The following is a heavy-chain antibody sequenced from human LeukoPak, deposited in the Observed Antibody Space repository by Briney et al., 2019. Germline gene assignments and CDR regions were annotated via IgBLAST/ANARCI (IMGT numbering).Heavy chain of an antibody. D-gene: IGHD4-23*01. CDR3: ARGVVVTRGFDY. Sequence: SETLSLTCAAYGGSFSGYYWSWIRQPPGKGLEWIGEINHSGSTNYNPSLKSRVTISVDTSKNQFSLKLSSVTAADTAVYYCARGVVVTRGFDYWGQGTLVTVSS. CDR1: GGSFSGYY. V-gene: IGHV4-34*01. CDR2: INHSGST. J-gene: IGHJ4*02.